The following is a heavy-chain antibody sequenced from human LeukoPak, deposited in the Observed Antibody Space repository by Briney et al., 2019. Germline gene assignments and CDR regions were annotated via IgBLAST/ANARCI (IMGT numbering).Heavy chain of an antibody. Sequence: PGGSLRLSCAASGFTFSNYAMTWVRQAPGRGLEWVSVISDSGGNTFYADSVMGRFTISRDNAKNTLYLQMNSLRAEDTAVYYCARVIYSGWEGELSDWGQGTLVTVSS. J-gene: IGHJ4*02. CDR2: ISDSGGNT. CDR3: ARVIYSGWEGELSD. D-gene: IGHD6-19*01. V-gene: IGHV3-23*01. CDR1: GFTFSNYA.